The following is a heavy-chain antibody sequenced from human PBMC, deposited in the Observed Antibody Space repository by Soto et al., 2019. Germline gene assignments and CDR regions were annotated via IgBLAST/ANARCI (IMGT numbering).Heavy chain of an antibody. J-gene: IGHJ4*02. CDR3: ARGSDRGVVAATLPFDY. Sequence: QVQLVQSGAEVKKPGSSVKVSCKASGGTFSSYAISWVRQAPGQGLEWMGGIIPIFGTANYAQKFQGRVTITADESTSTADMGLSSLRSEDTAVYYCARGSDRGVVAATLPFDYWGQGTLVTVSS. V-gene: IGHV1-69*12. CDR1: GGTFSSYA. CDR2: IIPIFGTA. D-gene: IGHD2-15*01.